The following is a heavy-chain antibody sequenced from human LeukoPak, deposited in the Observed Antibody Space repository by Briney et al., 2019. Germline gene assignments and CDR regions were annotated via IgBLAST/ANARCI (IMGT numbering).Heavy chain of an antibody. Sequence: PGGSLRLFCATSGFSFSSYAMSWVRQAPGKGLEWVSSISSSSSYIYYADSVKGRFTISRDNSKNTLYLQMNSLRAEDTAVYYCAKGEGHYYYYYMDVWGKGTTVTISS. CDR2: ISSSSSYI. V-gene: IGHV3-21*01. CDR3: AKGEGHYYYYYMDV. CDR1: GFSFSSYA. J-gene: IGHJ6*03.